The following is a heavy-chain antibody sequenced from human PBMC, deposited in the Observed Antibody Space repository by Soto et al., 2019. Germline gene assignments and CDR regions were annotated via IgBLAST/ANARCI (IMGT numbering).Heavy chain of an antibody. Sequence: QGQLQESGPGLVKPSGTLSLTCAVSSGSIRSSNWWSWVRQPPGKGLEWIGELYHRGSTNYNPYLKSRVTITVDKSKNQFSLKLSSVTAADTAVYYCARVGDYAASFDPWGQGTLVTFSS. CDR1: SGSIRSSNW. CDR3: ARVGDYAASFDP. V-gene: IGHV4-4*02. CDR2: LYHRGST. J-gene: IGHJ5*02. D-gene: IGHD4-17*01.